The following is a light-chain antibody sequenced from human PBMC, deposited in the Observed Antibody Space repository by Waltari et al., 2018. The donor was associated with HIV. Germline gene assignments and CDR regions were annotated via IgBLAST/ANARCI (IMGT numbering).Light chain of an antibody. J-gene: IGKJ4*01. CDR3: QQYGTSPLT. V-gene: IGKV3-20*01. CDR2: GAS. CDR1: QTVSNY. Sequence: EIVLTQSPGTLSLSPGERATLSCRASQTVSNYLAWYQQKPGQGPRLLIYGASSRATGIPDRFSGTGSGTDFTLTISRLEPEDFAVYYCQQYGTSPLTFGGGTKVEIK.